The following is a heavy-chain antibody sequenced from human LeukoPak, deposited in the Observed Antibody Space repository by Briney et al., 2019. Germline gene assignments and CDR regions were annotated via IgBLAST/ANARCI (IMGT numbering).Heavy chain of an antibody. CDR3: ARDLLYSSGWYPNW. V-gene: IGHV3-21*01. CDR2: ISSSSSYI. Sequence: GGSLRLSCAASGFTFSNYNMNWVRQAPGKGLEWVSSISSSSSYIYYADSVKGRFTISRDNAKNTLYLQMNSLRAEDTAVYYCARDLLYSSGWYPNWWGQGTLVTVSS. D-gene: IGHD6-19*01. CDR1: GFTFSNYN. J-gene: IGHJ4*02.